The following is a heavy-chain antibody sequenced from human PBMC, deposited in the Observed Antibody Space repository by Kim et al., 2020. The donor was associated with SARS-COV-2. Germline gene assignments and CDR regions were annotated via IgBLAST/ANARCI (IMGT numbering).Heavy chain of an antibody. CDR1: GFTFSNAW. D-gene: IGHD3-22*01. CDR2: IISKTDGGTT. CDR3: TTGNYYDFDY. V-gene: IGHV3-15*01. J-gene: IGHJ4*02. Sequence: GGSLRLSCAASGFTFSNAWMSWVRQAAGNGLEWVGRIISKTDGGTTDYAAPVKCRFTISRDDSKNTLYLQMNSLKTENTAVYYCTTGNYYDFDYWGQGTL.